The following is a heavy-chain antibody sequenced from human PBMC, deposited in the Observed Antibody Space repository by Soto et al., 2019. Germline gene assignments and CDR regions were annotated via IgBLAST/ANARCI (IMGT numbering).Heavy chain of an antibody. CDR1: GYTFTEYD. Sequence: ASVKVSCKTSGYTFTEYDINWVRQAPGQGLEWMGWVSAYNGNTHYEQKLQGRVTLTTDTSTSTAYMELRSLRSDDTAVYFCERGGKGDFWGNYWGRGPWVTVS. CDR3: ERGGKGDFWGNY. CDR2: VSAYNGNT. V-gene: IGHV1-18*01. J-gene: IGHJ4*02. D-gene: IGHD3-16*01.